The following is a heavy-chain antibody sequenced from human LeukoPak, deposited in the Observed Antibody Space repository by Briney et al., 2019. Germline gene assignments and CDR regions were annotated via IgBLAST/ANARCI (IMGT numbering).Heavy chain of an antibody. J-gene: IGHJ4*02. CDR1: GGTFSSYA. CDR3: AGGGKVVRGVYFDY. D-gene: IGHD3-10*01. Sequence: GASVKVSCKASGGTFSSYAISWVRQAPGQGLEWMGGIIPIFGTANYAQKFQGRVTITADESTSTAYMELSSLRSEDTAVYYCAGGGKVVRGVYFDYWGQGTLATVSS. CDR2: IIPIFGTA. V-gene: IGHV1-69*13.